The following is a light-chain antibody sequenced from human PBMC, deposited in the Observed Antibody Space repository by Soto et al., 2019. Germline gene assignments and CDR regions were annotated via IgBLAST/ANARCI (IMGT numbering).Light chain of an antibody. CDR2: KFS. CDR1: QSLVRSNGNTY. Sequence: MMTQSPLSSPVTLGQPASISCRSNQSLVRSNGNTYLSWLQQRPVQPPRLLIYKFSNRFSGVPDRFSGSWAGTDFTLKISRVEAEDVGVYYCMQASQLLNCGPGTRVEI. CDR3: MQASQLLN. V-gene: IGKV2-24*01. J-gene: IGKJ3*01.